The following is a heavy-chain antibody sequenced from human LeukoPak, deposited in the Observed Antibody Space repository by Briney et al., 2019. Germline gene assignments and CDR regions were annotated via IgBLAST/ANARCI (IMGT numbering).Heavy chain of an antibody. CDR3: ARVGSYCFEY. J-gene: IGHJ4*02. Sequence: SETLSLTCTVSGGSISTYYWSWIRQPPGKGLEWIGYIDYSGATNYNPSLKSRVTMSVDTSKHQFSLKLSSATAADTAVYYCARVGSYCFEYWGQGTLVTVSS. CDR1: GGSISTYY. CDR2: IDYSGAT. V-gene: IGHV4-59*01. D-gene: IGHD3-10*01.